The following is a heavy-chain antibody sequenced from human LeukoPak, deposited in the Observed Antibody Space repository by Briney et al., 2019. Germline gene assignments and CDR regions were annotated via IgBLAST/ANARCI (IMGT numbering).Heavy chain of an antibody. J-gene: IGHJ6*02. Sequence: GGSLRLSCAASGFTFSDYYMSWIRQAPGKGLEWVSYISSSGSTIYYADSVKGRFTISRDNAKNSLYLQMNSLGAEDTAVYYCASADPEYYYGMDVWGQGTTVTVSS. CDR3: ASADPEYYYGMDV. CDR1: GFTFSDYY. V-gene: IGHV3-11*01. CDR2: ISSSGSTI.